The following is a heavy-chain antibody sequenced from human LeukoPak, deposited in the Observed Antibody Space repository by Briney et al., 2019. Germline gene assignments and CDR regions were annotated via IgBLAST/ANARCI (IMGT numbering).Heavy chain of an antibody. V-gene: IGHV6-1*01. CDR1: GDSVSSNRVG. Sequence: SQTLSLTCAISGDSVSSNRVGWDWIRQSPSRGLEWLGRTYYWSKWYNDYAVSVKSRITINPDTSKNQFSLHLNSVTPEDTAVYYCARDGYTYFDYWGQGTLVTVSS. CDR2: TYYWSKWYN. CDR3: ARDGYTYFDY. D-gene: IGHD5-24*01. J-gene: IGHJ4*02.